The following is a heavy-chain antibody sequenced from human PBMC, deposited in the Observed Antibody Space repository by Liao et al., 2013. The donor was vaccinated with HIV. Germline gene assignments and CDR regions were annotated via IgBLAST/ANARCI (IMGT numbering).Heavy chain of an antibody. J-gene: IGHJ4*02. CDR2: IYHSGTT. CDR1: GGSMISYY. CDR3: ASVPRGQLVNAHFDN. V-gene: IGHV4-59*01. D-gene: IGHD3-16*01. Sequence: QVQLQESGPGLVKPSETLSLTCSVSGGSMISYYWSWIRQTPGKEPEWIGHIYHSGTTNYSPSLQSRVTMSVDTSKNQLSLKLRSVTAADTAIYYCASVPRGQLVNAHFDNWGRGTLVTVSS.